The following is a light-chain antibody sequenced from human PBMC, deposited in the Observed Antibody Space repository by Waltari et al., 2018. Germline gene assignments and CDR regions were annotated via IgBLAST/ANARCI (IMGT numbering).Light chain of an antibody. Sequence: QSVLTQPPSVSAAPGQKVTVSCSGSNSNIGNNYVSWYQQLPGTAPKLIIYANDWRPSGTPDRFSASKSATSATLAITGLQTGDEADYYCGTWDSSLSAVVFGGGTKLTVL. V-gene: IGLV1-51*02. CDR1: NSNIGNNY. CDR2: AND. J-gene: IGLJ3*02. CDR3: GTWDSSLSAVV.